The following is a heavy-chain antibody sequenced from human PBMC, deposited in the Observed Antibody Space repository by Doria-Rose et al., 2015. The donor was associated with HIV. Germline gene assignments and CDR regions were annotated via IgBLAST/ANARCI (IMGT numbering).Heavy chain of an antibody. CDR3: ARGANSSPVREPDWFPWALDI. Sequence: WGAGLLKPSEALSLTCGVFGGSFSGYYWSLIRQPPGKGLEWIGEINHSGNTNYNPSLKSRVTISVDTSKNQFSLKLDSVTAADTAVYYCARGANSSPVREPDWFPWALDIWGQGTMIIVSS. CDR2: INHSGNT. D-gene: IGHD3-9*01. J-gene: IGHJ3*02. V-gene: IGHV4-34*01. CDR1: GGSFSGYY.